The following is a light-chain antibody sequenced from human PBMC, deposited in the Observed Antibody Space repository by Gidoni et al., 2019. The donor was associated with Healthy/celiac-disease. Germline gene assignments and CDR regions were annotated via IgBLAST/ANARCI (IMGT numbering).Light chain of an antibody. CDR1: QSVSSN. J-gene: IGKJ3*01. Sequence: EIVMTPSPATLSVSPGESATLSCRASQSVSSNLAWYQQKPGQAPRPLIYGASTRATGIPARFSGSGSGTEFTLTISSLQSEDFAVYYCQQYNNWPFTFGPGTKVDIK. CDR3: QQYNNWPFT. V-gene: IGKV3-15*01. CDR2: GAS.